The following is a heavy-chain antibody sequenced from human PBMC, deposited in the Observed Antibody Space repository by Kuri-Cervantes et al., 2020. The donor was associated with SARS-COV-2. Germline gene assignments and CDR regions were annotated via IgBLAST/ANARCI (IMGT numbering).Heavy chain of an antibody. Sequence: GESLKISCAASGFTFSSYAMHWVRQAPGKGLEWVSVISSDGINTYYADSVKGRFTISRDTPRNTLYLRMNSLRTEDTAIYYCARDRVGVHDCWGQGTLVTVSS. CDR1: GFTFSSYA. D-gene: IGHD2-21*01. CDR2: ISSDGINT. J-gene: IGHJ4*02. V-gene: IGHV3-30-3*01. CDR3: ARDRVGVHDC.